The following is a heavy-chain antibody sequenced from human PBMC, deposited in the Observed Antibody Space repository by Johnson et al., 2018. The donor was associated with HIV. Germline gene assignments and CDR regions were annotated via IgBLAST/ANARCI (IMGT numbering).Heavy chain of an antibody. CDR3: ATSTASDAFDI. CDR2: IWYDGSNK. V-gene: IGHV3-33*01. J-gene: IGHJ3*02. D-gene: IGHD1-1*01. Sequence: QVQLVESGGGVVQPGRSLRLSCAASGFTFSSYGMHWVRQAPGKGLEWVAVIWYDGSNKNYADSVKGRFTISRDNSKNTLYLQMNSLRAEDTAVYCCATSTASDAFDIWGQGTMVTVSS. CDR1: GFTFSSYG.